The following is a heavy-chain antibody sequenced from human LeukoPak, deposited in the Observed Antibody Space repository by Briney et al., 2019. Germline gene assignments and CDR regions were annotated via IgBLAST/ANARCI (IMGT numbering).Heavy chain of an antibody. Sequence: ASVRVSCKASGYTLTGYYMHWVRQAPGQGLEWMGWINPNSGGTNYAQKFQGWVTMTRDTSISTTYMELSRLRSDDTAVYYCARGDDYYDSSGYLKFRSAFDIWGQGTMVTVSS. J-gene: IGHJ3*02. CDR3: ARGDDYYDSSGYLKFRSAFDI. CDR1: GYTLTGYY. V-gene: IGHV1-2*04. CDR2: INPNSGGT. D-gene: IGHD3-22*01.